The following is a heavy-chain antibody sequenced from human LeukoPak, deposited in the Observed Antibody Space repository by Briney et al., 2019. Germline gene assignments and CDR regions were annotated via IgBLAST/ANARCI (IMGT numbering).Heavy chain of an antibody. D-gene: IGHD6-13*01. J-gene: IGHJ1*01. V-gene: IGHV3-43*02. Sequence: GGSLRLSCAASGFTFDDYAMHWVRQAPRKGLEWVSLISGDGGSTYYADSVKGRFTISRDNSKNSLYLQMNSLRTEDTALYYCAKDSRRMGPYISSWYQVEYFQHWGQGTLVTVSS. CDR2: ISGDGGST. CDR3: AKDSRRMGPYISSWYQVEYFQH. CDR1: GFTFDDYA.